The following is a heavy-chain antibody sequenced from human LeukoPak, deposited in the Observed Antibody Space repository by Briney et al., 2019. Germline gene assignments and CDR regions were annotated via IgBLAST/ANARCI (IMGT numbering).Heavy chain of an antibody. V-gene: IGHV3-11*01. CDR3: ATDVGQLWSPDN. CDR2: ISGSGNTI. CDR1: GFTFNDYY. D-gene: IGHD5-18*01. Sequence: GGSLRLSCAASGFTFNDYYMSWIRQAPGKGLEWVSYISGSGNTIFYADSMKGRFTISRDNAKNSVYLHMNRLRADDTAVYYCATDVGQLWSPDNWGQGTLVTVSS. J-gene: IGHJ4*02.